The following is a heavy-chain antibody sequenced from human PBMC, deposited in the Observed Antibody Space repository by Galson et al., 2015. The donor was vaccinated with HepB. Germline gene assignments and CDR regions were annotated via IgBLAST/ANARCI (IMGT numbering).Heavy chain of an antibody. D-gene: IGHD2-2*01. V-gene: IGHV3-66*01. CDR1: GFTVSSKY. Sequence: SLRLSCAASGFTVSSKYMSWVRQAPGKGLEWVSLIYRSGNTYYADSVQGRFTISRDNSKNTLFLQMNRLRAEDTSTYYCAMNILVVPAATDYWGQGTLVTVSS. CDR3: AMNILVVPAATDY. CDR2: IYRSGNT. J-gene: IGHJ4*02.